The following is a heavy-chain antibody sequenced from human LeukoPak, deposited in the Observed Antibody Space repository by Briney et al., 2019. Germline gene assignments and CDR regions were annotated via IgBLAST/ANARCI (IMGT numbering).Heavy chain of an antibody. V-gene: IGHV3-48*03. CDR1: GFTLSTYE. CDR2: ITPSGSST. D-gene: IGHD2-2*01. CDR3: TNHALDY. Sequence: PGGSLRLSCVASGFTLSTYEMHWVRHAPRKGLEWLSYITPSGSSTYYADSVKGRFTISRDNAKSSLYLQMNSLRVEDTAVYYCTNHALDYWGQGTLVTVSS. J-gene: IGHJ4*02.